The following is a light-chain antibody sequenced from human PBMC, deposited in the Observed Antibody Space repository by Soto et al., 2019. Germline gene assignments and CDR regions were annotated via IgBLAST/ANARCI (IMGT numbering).Light chain of an antibody. CDR1: QTVSTY. CDR3: EQTYSTPYT. CDR2: GAS. Sequence: DIQMTQSPSSLSASVGDRVTITCRASQTVSTYLNWFQQKPGKAPKLLIYGASILQSGVPSRFSGSGSGTDFTLTIASLQPEDFATYYCEQTYSTPYTFGQGSILGI. V-gene: IGKV1-39*01. J-gene: IGKJ2*01.